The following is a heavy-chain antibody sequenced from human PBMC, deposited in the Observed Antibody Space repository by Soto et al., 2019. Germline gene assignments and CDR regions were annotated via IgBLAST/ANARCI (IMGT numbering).Heavy chain of an antibody. Sequence: TLSLTCTVSGGSISSGDYYWSWIRQPPGKGLEWIGYIYYSGSTYYNPSLKSRVTISVDTSKNQFSLKLSSVTAADTAVYYCASTPRYYHNWFDPWGQGTLVTVSS. J-gene: IGHJ5*02. CDR1: GGSISSGDYY. CDR3: ASTPRYYHNWFDP. V-gene: IGHV4-30-4*01. D-gene: IGHD3-16*01. CDR2: IYYSGST.